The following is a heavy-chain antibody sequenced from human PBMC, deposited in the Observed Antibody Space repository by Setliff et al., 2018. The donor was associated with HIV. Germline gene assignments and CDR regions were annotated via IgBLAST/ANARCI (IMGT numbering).Heavy chain of an antibody. V-gene: IGHV4-39*01. Sequence: SETLSLTCTVSGDSASNSRYYWAWIRQPPGKGLEYIGSIHYDERTYYNPSLKSRVTISLDTSKNQFSLKLSSVTAADTAVYYCARGAIAVAGISYYYYGMDVWGQGTTVTVSS. CDR1: GDSASNSRYY. J-gene: IGHJ6*02. CDR3: ARGAIAVAGISYYYYGMDV. CDR2: IHYDERT. D-gene: IGHD6-19*01.